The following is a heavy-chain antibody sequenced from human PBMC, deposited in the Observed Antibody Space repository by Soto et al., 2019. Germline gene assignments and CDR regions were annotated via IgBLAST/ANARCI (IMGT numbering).Heavy chain of an antibody. J-gene: IGHJ6*02. V-gene: IGHV1-46*01. Sequence: ASVKVSCTASGYTFTSYYMHWVRQAPGQGLEWMGIINPSGGSTSYAQKFQGRVTMTRDTSTSTVYMELSSLRSEDTAVYYCARDQGIAAAGPGYGMDVWGQGTTVTVSS. CDR3: ARDQGIAAAGPGYGMDV. CDR2: INPSGGST. CDR1: GYTFTSYY. D-gene: IGHD6-13*01.